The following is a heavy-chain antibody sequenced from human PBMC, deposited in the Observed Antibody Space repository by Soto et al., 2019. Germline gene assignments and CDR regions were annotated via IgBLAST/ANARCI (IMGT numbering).Heavy chain of an antibody. CDR1: GGSISSYY. D-gene: IGHD2-15*01. CDR3: AGLVGAGYYYYGMDV. CDR2: IYYSGST. J-gene: IGHJ6*02. Sequence: QVQLQESGPGLVKPSETLSLTCTVSGGSISSYYWSWIRQPPGKGLEWIGYIYYSGSTNYNPSLMSRVTISVDTSKYQCSLRLSCVTAADTAVYYCAGLVGAGYYYYGMDVWGQGTAGTVSS. V-gene: IGHV4-59*01.